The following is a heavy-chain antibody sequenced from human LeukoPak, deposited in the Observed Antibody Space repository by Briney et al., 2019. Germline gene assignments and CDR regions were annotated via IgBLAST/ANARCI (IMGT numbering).Heavy chain of an antibody. CDR3: ARIDSVQSSPYY. V-gene: IGHV4-4*07. J-gene: IGHJ4*02. CDR2: IYSSGSA. CDR1: GASIGGSY. Sequence: SETLSLTCTVSGASIGGSYWSWLRQPAGRGLEWIGRIYSSGSANYNPSLKSRVTMSVDRSKNQFALRMNSVIAADTAVYYCARIDSVQSSPYYWGQGTLVTVSS. D-gene: IGHD1-1*01.